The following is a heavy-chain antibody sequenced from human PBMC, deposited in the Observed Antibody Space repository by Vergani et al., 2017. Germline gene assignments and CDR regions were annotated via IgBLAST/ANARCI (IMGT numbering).Heavy chain of an antibody. J-gene: IGHJ5*02. CDR2: INPNSGGT. D-gene: IGHD3-3*01. CDR1: GYTFTGYY. V-gene: IGHV1-2*02. Sequence: QVQLVQSGAEVKKPGASVKVSCKASGYTFTGYYMHWVRQAPGQGLEWMGWINPNSGGTNYAQKFQGRVTMTRDTSISTAYMELSRLRSDDTAVYYCARDLGVVITQNWFDPWGQGTLVTVSS. CDR3: ARDLGVVITQNWFDP.